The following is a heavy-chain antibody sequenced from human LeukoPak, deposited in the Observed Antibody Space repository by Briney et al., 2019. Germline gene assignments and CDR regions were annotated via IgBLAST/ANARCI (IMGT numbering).Heavy chain of an antibody. D-gene: IGHD3-3*01. CDR1: GFTFSSYW. CDR2: IKPDESEK. Sequence: GGSLRLSCAASGFTFSSYWMSWVRQAPGKGLEWVANIKPDESEKFYVDSVKGQFTISRDNAKKSLYLQMNTLRVEDTAVYYCARSSITIFGVVIIPYGMDVWGQGTTVTVSS. CDR3: ARSSITIFGVVIIPYGMDV. J-gene: IGHJ6*02. V-gene: IGHV3-7*03.